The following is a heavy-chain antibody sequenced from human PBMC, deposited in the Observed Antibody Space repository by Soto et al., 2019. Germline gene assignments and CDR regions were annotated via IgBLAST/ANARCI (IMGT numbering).Heavy chain of an antibody. D-gene: IGHD3-16*01. V-gene: IGHV1-18*01. CDR1: GYTFTNFG. CDR2: ISAYNGNT. Sequence: QVQLVQSGAEVKKPGASVKVSCKASGYTFTNFGISWVRQAPGQGLEWMGWISAYNGNTNYAQNFQGRVTMTTDTSRRTAYRGLRSLRSEDTAVYYCARGGPPIDYWGQGPLVTVSS. J-gene: IGHJ4*02. CDR3: ARGGPPIDY.